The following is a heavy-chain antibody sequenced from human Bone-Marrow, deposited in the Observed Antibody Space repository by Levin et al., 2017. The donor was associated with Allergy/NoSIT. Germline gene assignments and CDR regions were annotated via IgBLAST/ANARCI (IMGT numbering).Heavy chain of an antibody. J-gene: IGHJ4*02. CDR1: GFTFSSYA. D-gene: IGHD6-19*01. Sequence: LSLTCAASGFTFSSYAMTWVRPAPGKGLEWVSTISDSGQSTHYADSLKVRFTISRDNSKNTLHLRMNSLRVEDTAVYYCARSFGRLNGYDSGWYGDYWGQGTLLTVSS. CDR2: ISDSGQST. V-gene: IGHV3-23*01. CDR3: ARSFGRLNGYDSGWYGDY.